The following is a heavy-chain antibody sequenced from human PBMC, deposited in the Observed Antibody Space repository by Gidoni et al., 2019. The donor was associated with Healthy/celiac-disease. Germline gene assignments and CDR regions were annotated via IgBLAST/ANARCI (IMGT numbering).Heavy chain of an antibody. D-gene: IGHD3-22*01. J-gene: IGHJ3*02. Sequence: QVQLVQSGAEVKKPGSSLKVSCKASGGTFSSFAISWVRQAPGQGLEWMGGIIPIFGTANYAQKFQGRVTITADESTSTAYMELSSLRSEDTAVYYCASAYDSSGYLHDAFDIWGQGTMVTVSS. CDR1: GGTFSSFA. V-gene: IGHV1-69*01. CDR2: IIPIFGTA. CDR3: ASAYDSSGYLHDAFDI.